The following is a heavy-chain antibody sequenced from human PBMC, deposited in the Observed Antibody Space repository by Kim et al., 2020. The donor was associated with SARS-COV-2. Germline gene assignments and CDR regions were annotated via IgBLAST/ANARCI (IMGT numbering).Heavy chain of an antibody. D-gene: IGHD3-3*01. CDR3: AKVDRAVRLSFFYYAMDV. Sequence: GGSLRLSCSVSTFTFSNFAMHWVRQPPGGGLEWVSTINGPGDNTYYAASVKGRFTVSRDNSQSMLHLQMDSLRAEDTAVYYCAKVDRAVRLSFFYYAMDVWGQGTPVTVSS. CDR1: TFTFSNFA. CDR2: INGPGDNT. V-gene: IGHV3-23*01. J-gene: IGHJ6*02.